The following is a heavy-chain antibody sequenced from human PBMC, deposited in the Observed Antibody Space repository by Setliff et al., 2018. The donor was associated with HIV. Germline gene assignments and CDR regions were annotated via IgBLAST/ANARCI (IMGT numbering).Heavy chain of an antibody. V-gene: IGHV3-7*01. CDR3: ARDATRGGDLDF. D-gene: IGHD3-16*01. CDR2: IKEDGSET. CDR1: GFTFSSFW. J-gene: IGHJ4*02. Sequence: PGGSLRLSCAASGFTFSSFWMTWVRQAPGKGLEWVANIKEDGSETFYVDSVKGRFTMSRDNAKNLVYLEMNSLKVEDTAVYYCARDATRGGDLDFWGQGTLVTVSS.